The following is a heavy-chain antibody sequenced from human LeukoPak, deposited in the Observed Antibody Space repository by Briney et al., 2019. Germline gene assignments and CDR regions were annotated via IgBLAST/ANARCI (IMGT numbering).Heavy chain of an antibody. CDR1: GYTFTSYG. CDR2: ISAYNGNT. Sequence: ASVKVSCKASGYTFTSYGISWVRQAPGQGLEWMGWISAYNGNTNYAQKLQGRVTMTTDTSTSTAYMELRSLRSDDTAVYYCTRSGLSSAHRLTQGYWGQGTLVTVSS. V-gene: IGHV1-18*01. D-gene: IGHD1-14*01. CDR3: TRSGLSSAHRLTQGY. J-gene: IGHJ4*02.